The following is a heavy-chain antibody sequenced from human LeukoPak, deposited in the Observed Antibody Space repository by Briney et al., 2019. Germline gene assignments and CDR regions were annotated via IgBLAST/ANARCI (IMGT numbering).Heavy chain of an antibody. CDR1: GYTLTELS. Sequence: ASVKVSCKVSGYTLTELSMHWVRQAPGKGLEWMGGFDPKDGETIYAQKFQGRVTMTEDTSTDTAYMELSSLRSEDTAVYYCAGVAGTPYYYYGMDVWGQGTTVTVSS. D-gene: IGHD6-19*01. CDR3: AGVAGTPYYYYGMDV. J-gene: IGHJ6*02. V-gene: IGHV1-24*01. CDR2: FDPKDGET.